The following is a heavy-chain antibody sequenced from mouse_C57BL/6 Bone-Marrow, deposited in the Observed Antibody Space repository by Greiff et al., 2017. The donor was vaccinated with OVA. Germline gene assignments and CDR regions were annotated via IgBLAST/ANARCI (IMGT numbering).Heavy chain of an antibody. CDR3: ARVVLFWDY. CDR2: ISDGGSYT. V-gene: IGHV5-4*03. J-gene: IGHJ2*01. CDR1: GFTFSSYA. Sequence: DVMLVESGGGLVKPGGSLKLSCAASGFTFSSYAMSWVRQTPEKRLEWVATISDGGSYTYYPDNVQGRFTISRDNAKNKLYLQMSHLKSEDTAMYYCARVVLFWDYWGQGTTLSVSS.